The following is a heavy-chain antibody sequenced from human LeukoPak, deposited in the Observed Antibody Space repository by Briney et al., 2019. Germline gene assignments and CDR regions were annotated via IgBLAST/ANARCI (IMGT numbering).Heavy chain of an antibody. Sequence: SETLSLTCTVSGGSISSYYWSWIRQPPGKGLEWVGYSYYSGSTNYNPSLKSRVTISVDTSKNQFSLKLSSVTAADTAVYYCARTAKDDSSSWDYWGQGTLVTVSS. CDR3: ARTAKDDSSSWDY. CDR2: SYYSGST. D-gene: IGHD6-13*01. J-gene: IGHJ4*02. CDR1: GGSISSYY. V-gene: IGHV4-59*01.